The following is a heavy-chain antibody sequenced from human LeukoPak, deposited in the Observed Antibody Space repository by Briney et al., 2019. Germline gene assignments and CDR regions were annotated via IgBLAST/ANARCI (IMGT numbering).Heavy chain of an antibody. D-gene: IGHD6-19*01. CDR2: ISGSGGST. Sequence: GGSLRLSCAASGFTFSSYAMSWVRQAPGKGLEWVSAISGSGGSTYYADSVKGRFTISRDNSKNTLYLQMNSLRAEDTALYYCARDPRPYSSGWYYFDYWGQGTLVTVSS. CDR3: ARDPRPYSSGWYYFDY. J-gene: IGHJ4*02. V-gene: IGHV3-23*01. CDR1: GFTFSSYA.